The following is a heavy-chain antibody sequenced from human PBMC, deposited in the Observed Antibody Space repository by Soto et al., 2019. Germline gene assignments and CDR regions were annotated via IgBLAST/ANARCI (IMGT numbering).Heavy chain of an antibody. J-gene: IGHJ5*02. CDR1: GFTFSSYA. CDR2: ISYDGSNK. D-gene: IGHD3-16*01. V-gene: IGHV3-30*18. Sequence: GGPLRLSCAASGFTFSSYAMHWVRQPPGKGLEWVAVISYDGSNKYYADSVKGRFTISRDNSKNTLYLQMNSLRAEDTAVYYCANSHRCMITSTQFYTWGQGTLVTVSS. CDR3: ANSHRCMITSTQFYT.